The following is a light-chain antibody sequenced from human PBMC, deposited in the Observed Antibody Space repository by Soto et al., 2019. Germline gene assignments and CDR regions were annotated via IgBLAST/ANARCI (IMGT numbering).Light chain of an antibody. Sequence: IVLTQSPGTLSSSPGERATLSCRASQSVSTSNLAWYQQKPGQAPRLLIYGASIRATGIPARFSGSGSGTEFTLTISTLQSEDFAIYYCQHYNNWPPWTFGQGTKVDIK. J-gene: IGKJ1*01. CDR1: QSVSTSN. CDR2: GAS. V-gene: IGKV3-15*01. CDR3: QHYNNWPPWT.